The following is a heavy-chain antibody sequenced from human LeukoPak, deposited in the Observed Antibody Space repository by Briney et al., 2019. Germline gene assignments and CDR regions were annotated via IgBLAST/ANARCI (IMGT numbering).Heavy chain of an antibody. CDR3: ARDPASELLWFGESPHNPSKTS. CDR1: GGSISSGGYY. CDR2: IYYRGST. J-gene: IGHJ5*02. D-gene: IGHD3-10*01. V-gene: IGHV4-31*03. Sequence: PSETLSLTCTVSGGSISSGGYYWSWIRQHPGKGLEWIGYIYYRGSTYYNPSLKSRVTISVDTSKNQFSLKLSSVTAADTAVYYCARDPASELLWFGESPHNPSKTSWGQGTLVTVSS.